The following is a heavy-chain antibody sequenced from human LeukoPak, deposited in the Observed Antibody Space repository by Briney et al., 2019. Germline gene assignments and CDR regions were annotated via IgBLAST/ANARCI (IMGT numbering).Heavy chain of an antibody. J-gene: IGHJ4*02. CDR2: ISGSGGGT. Sequence: PGGSLRLSCAASGFTFSSYGMSWVSQAPGKGLEWVSAISGSGGGTYYADSVKGRFTISRDNSKNTLYLQMNSLRAEDTAVYYCANSYYYDSSGYYPFDYWGQGTLVTVSS. CDR1: GFTFSSYG. CDR3: ANSYYYDSSGYYPFDY. V-gene: IGHV3-23*01. D-gene: IGHD3-22*01.